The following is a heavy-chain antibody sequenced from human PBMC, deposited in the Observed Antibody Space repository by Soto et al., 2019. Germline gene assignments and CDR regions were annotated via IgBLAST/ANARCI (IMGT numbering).Heavy chain of an antibody. Sequence: PGGSLRLSCAASGFTFSDYYMSWIRQAPGKGLEWVSYISSSTSYTNYADSVKGRFTISRDNAKSSLYLQMNSLRAEDTAVYYCARAYSSSIPYGMDVWGQGTTVTVS. CDR1: GFTFSDYY. CDR3: ARAYSSSIPYGMDV. V-gene: IGHV3-11*06. J-gene: IGHJ6*02. CDR2: ISSSTSYT. D-gene: IGHD6-6*01.